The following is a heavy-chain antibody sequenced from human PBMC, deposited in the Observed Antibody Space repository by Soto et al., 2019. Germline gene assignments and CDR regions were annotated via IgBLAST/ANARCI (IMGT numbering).Heavy chain of an antibody. CDR3: ARGYGRNFDY. D-gene: IGHD3-10*01. CDR1: GGSFSGYY. CDR2: INHSGST. Sequence: SETLCLTCAVYGGSFSGYYWSWIRQPPGKGLEWIGEINHSGSTNYNPSLKSRVTISVDTSKNQFSLKLSPVTAADTAVDYCARGYGRNFDYWGQGTLVTVS. V-gene: IGHV4-34*01. J-gene: IGHJ4*02.